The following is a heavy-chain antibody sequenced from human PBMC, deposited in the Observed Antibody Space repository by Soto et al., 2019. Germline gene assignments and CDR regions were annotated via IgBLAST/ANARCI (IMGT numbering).Heavy chain of an antibody. CDR2: IYYDGSNR. J-gene: IGHJ4*01. CDR1: GVPFGTYS. D-gene: IGHD2-8*01. Sequence: GGSLSLSCTASGVPFGTYSMHWVRQAPGKGLEWVAVIYYDGSNRYYGDAVKGRFTISRDNSKSTLYLQMSSLRAEDTAVYYCARAFCTNGVCYYFFDYWGHGTLVTVSS. CDR3: ARAFCTNGVCYYFFDY. V-gene: IGHV3-33*01.